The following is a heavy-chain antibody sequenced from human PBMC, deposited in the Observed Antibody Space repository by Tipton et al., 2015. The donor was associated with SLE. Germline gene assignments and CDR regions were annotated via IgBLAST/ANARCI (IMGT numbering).Heavy chain of an antibody. CDR2: INHSGST. D-gene: IGHD6-13*01. J-gene: IGHJ4*02. CDR3: ASYGSSAFDY. CDR1: GGSFSGYY. V-gene: IGHV4-34*01. Sequence: TLSLTCAVYGGSFSGYYWGWIRQPPGKGLEWIGEINHSGSTNYNPSLKSRVTISVDTSKNQFSLKLSSVTAADTAVYYCASYGSSAFDYWGQGTLVTVSS.